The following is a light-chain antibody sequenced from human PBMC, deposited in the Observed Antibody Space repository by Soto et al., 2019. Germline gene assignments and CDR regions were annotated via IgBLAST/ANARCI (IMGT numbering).Light chain of an antibody. V-gene: IGKV3-20*01. CDR3: QQYGSSLPWT. Sequence: EIVLTQTPVTLSLSPGERATLSCRASQSVSSNYLAWYQQKPGQAPRLLIYAASTRATGIPDRFSGSGSGTDFTLTISRLDPEDLAVYYCQQYGSSLPWTFGQGTKVDIK. J-gene: IGKJ1*01. CDR1: QSVSSNY. CDR2: AAS.